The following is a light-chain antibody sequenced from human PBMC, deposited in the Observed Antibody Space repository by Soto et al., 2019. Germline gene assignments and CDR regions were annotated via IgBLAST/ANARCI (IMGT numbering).Light chain of an antibody. CDR3: SSYTSSSTLVV. Sequence: QSVLTQPASVSGSPGQSITISCSATSSDIGTYDHVAWFQQFPGKTPKLVIYSVSDRPSGVSYRFSGSKSGNTASLTISGLQAADEADYYCSSYTSSSTLVVFGGGTQLTVL. V-gene: IGLV2-14*01. J-gene: IGLJ2*01. CDR2: SVS. CDR1: SSDIGTYDH.